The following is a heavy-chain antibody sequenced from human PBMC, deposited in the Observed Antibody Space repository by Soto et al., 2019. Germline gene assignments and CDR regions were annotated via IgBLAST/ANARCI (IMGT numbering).Heavy chain of an antibody. CDR3: ARDLPGSSGWSDLDY. D-gene: IGHD6-19*01. J-gene: IGHJ4*02. V-gene: IGHV1-46*03. Sequence: ASVKVSCKASGYTFTSYYMHWVRQAPGQGLEWMVIINPSGGSTSYAQKFQGRVTMTRDTSTSTVYMELSSLRSEDTAVYYCARDLPGSSGWSDLDYWGQGTLVTVSS. CDR1: GYTFTSYY. CDR2: INPSGGST.